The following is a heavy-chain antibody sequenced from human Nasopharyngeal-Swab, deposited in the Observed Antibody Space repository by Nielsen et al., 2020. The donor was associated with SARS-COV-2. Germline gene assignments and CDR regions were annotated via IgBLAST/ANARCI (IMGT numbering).Heavy chain of an antibody. CDR2: ISGSGGST. CDR3: AKDFHPLLIAVAATRGCYFDY. J-gene: IGHJ4*02. V-gene: IGHV3-23*01. Sequence: VRQAPGKGLEWVSAISGSGGSTYYADSVKGRFTISRDNSKNTLYLQMNSLRAEDTAVYYCAKDFHPLLIAVAATRGCYFDYWGQGTPVTVSS. D-gene: IGHD6-19*01.